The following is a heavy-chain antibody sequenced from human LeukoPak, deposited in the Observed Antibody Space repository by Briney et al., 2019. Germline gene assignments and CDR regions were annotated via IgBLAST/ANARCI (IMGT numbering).Heavy chain of an antibody. D-gene: IGHD6-13*01. CDR1: GFTFSSYS. J-gene: IGHJ5*02. Sequence: RSGGSLRLSCAASGFTFSSYSMNWVRQAPGKGLEWVSSISSSSSYIYYADSVKGRFTISRDNAKNSLYLQMNSLRAEDTAVYYCARDVVAAGTADWFDPWGQGTLVTVSS. CDR3: ARDVVAAGTADWFDP. CDR2: ISSSSSYI. V-gene: IGHV3-21*01.